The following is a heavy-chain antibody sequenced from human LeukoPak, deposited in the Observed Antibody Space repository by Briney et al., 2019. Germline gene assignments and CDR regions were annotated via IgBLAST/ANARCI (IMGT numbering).Heavy chain of an antibody. CDR2: INVNSGGT. Sequence: ASVKVSCTASGYTFTSYGISWVRQAPGQGLEWMGWINVNSGGTNYAQKFYARVTMTRDTSISTAYMELSRLRSDDTAVFYCARSPHILTGENFDFWGQGTLVTVSS. CDR1: GYTFTSYG. D-gene: IGHD3-9*01. J-gene: IGHJ4*02. V-gene: IGHV1-2*02. CDR3: ARSPHILTGENFDF.